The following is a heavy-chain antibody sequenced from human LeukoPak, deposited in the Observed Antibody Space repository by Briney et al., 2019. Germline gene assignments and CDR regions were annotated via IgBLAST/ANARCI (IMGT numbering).Heavy chain of an antibody. CDR3: VRGGIQVSGIDVIDY. CDR1: GFTFRSYD. Sequence: GGSLRLSCAASGFTFRSYDMHWVRQVTGKGLEWVSAVGISGDTYYAGSVKGRFTISRENAKNSLYLQMNSLTAGDTAVYYCVRGGIQVSGIDVIDYWGQGTLVTVSS. V-gene: IGHV3-13*01. J-gene: IGHJ4*02. D-gene: IGHD6-19*01. CDR2: VGISGDT.